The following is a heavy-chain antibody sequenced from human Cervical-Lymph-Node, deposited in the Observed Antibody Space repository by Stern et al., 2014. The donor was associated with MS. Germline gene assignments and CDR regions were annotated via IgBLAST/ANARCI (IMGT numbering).Heavy chain of an antibody. CDR3: ATPWPFAL. V-gene: IGHV1-46*01. CDR2: ISPSINRT. J-gene: IGHJ4*02. Sequence: QVQLVQSGAEVKKPGASVRISCKTTGHTVTTYSMHWIRQAPGQGLEWVGFISPSINRTTHAQKVQGRVTVTWDTSTSTLYIDLSSLQSGDTAVYYCATPWPFALWGQGTLGTVSS. CDR1: GHTVTTYS.